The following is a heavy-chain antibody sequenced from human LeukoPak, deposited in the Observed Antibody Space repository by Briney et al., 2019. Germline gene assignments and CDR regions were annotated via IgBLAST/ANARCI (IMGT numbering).Heavy chain of an antibody. Sequence: GGSLRLSCAASGVTFSNYGMHWVRQAPGKGLEWVAFIKDDGSNKYYADSVKGRFTISRDNSKNTLYLQMNGLRAEDTAVYYCAREGGRSRDAFDIWGQGTMVTVSS. CDR1: GVTFSNYG. CDR3: AREGGRSRDAFDI. V-gene: IGHV3-30*02. CDR2: IKDDGSNK. D-gene: IGHD3-16*01. J-gene: IGHJ3*02.